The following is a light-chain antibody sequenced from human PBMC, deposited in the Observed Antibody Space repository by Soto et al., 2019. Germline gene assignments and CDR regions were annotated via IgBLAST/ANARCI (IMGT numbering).Light chain of an antibody. CDR2: DAS. CDR1: QGIRSY. Sequence: ATQLTQSPSSLSASVGDRVTITCRASQGIRSYLAWYQQKPGKAPKLLIYDASSLESGVPSRFSGSGSGTEFTLTISSLEPEDFATYYCQHYNSYSEAFGQGTKVDIK. J-gene: IGKJ1*01. V-gene: IGKV1-13*02. CDR3: QHYNSYSEA.